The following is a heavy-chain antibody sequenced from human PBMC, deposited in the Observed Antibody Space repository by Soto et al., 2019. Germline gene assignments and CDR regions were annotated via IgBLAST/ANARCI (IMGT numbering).Heavy chain of an antibody. CDR3: ARVAALVGAARYWYFDL. CDR1: GGSITSTSYY. Sequence: QLHLQESGPGLVEPSETLSLTCAVSGGSITSTSYYWGWIRQPPGEGLEWIGSIAYRGNIYYNSSLKSRATITVDTSNNQCSLNVNSVPAADSAVYHCARVAALVGAARYWYFDLWGRGTRVSV. J-gene: IGHJ2*01. D-gene: IGHD2-15*01. V-gene: IGHV4-39*01. CDR2: IAYRGNI.